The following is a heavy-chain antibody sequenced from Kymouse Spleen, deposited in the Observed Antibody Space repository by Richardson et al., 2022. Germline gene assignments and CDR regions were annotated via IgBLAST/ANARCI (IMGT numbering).Heavy chain of an antibody. CDR3: TTYGSGSYYKAYYGMDV. Sequence: EVQLVESGGGLVKPGGSLRLSCAASGFTFSNAWMSWVRQAPGKGLEWVGRIKSKTDGGTTDYAAPVKGRFTISRDDSKNTLYLQMNSLKTEDTAVYYCTTYGSGSYYKAYYGMDVWGQGTTVTVSS. CDR1: GFTFSNAW. D-gene: IGHD3-10*01. CDR2: IKSKTDGGTT. V-gene: IGHV3-15*01. J-gene: IGHJ6*02.